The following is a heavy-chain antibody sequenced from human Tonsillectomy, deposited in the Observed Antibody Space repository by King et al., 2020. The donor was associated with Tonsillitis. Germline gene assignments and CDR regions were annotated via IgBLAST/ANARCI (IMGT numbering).Heavy chain of an antibody. D-gene: IGHD1-1*01. CDR1: GASISNDY. CDR2: IYYSGST. J-gene: IGHJ3*01. CDR3: ARVTYIPTTGRDVFDC. Sequence: QLQESGPGLVKPSETLSLTCTVSGASISNDYWSWIRQPPGKGLEWIGYIYYSGSTNCNPSLKSRVTISLDTSENQFSLKLTSVTAADTALYYCARVTYIPTTGRDVFDCWGQGTMVTVSS. V-gene: IGHV4-59*01.